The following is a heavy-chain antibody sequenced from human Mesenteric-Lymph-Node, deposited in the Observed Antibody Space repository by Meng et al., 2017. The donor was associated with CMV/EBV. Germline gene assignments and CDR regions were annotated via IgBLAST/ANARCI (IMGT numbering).Heavy chain of an antibody. CDR2: VDTDGSGT. V-gene: IGHV3-74*01. Sequence: GESLKISCAASGFTFSNYWMHWVRQVPGKGLVWISRVDTDGSGTTYADSVKGRFTISRDNGKNTLYLQMNSLRVEDTAVYYCVRDNPAGDYWDQGTLVTVSS. CDR1: GFTFSNYW. CDR3: VRDNPAGDY. J-gene: IGHJ4*02.